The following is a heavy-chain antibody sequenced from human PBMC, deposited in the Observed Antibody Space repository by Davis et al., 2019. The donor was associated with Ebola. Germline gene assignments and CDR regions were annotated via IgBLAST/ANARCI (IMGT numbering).Heavy chain of an antibody. CDR1: VGTLRSYA. J-gene: IGHJ6*02. Sequence: SSVTVSCKSSVGTLRSYAISWLRPAPGQGLEWMGGIIPFFGTANYAQKFQGRVTINADESTSTAYMELSSLRSEDTDVYICERQPTAAHGMDVWGQGTTVTVSS. V-gene: IGHV1-69*13. CDR3: ERQPTAAHGMDV. D-gene: IGHD6-6*01. CDR2: IIPFFGTA.